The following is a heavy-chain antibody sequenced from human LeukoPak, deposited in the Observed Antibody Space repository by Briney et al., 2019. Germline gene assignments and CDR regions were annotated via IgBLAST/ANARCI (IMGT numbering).Heavy chain of an antibody. CDR1: GGTFSSYA. CDR2: IIPIFGTA. D-gene: IGHD5-24*01. Sequence: SVKVSCKASGGTFSSYAISRVRQAPGQGLEWMGGIIPIFGTANYAQKFQGRVTITTDESTSTAYMELSSLRSEDTAVYYCARGLKLPPSRGFDYWGQGTLVTVSS. V-gene: IGHV1-69*05. J-gene: IGHJ4*02. CDR3: ARGLKLPPSRGFDY.